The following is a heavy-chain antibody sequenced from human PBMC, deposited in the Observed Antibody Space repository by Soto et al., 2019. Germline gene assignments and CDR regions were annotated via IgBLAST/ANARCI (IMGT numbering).Heavy chain of an antibody. Sequence: SETLSLTCTVSGDSIKRDDYYWSWIRQPPGKGLEWIGYILYSGTTYCNPSLKSRLIISLDTSKNQFSLNLTSVTAADTAVYYCARDGGPLYYGMDFWGQGTTVTVSS. V-gene: IGHV4-30-4*01. CDR3: ARDGGPLYYGMDF. J-gene: IGHJ6*02. CDR1: GDSIKRDDYY. D-gene: IGHD3-10*01. CDR2: ILYSGTT.